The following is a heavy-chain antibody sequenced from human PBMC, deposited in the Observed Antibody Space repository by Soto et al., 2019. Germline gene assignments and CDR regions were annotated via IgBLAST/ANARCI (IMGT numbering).Heavy chain of an antibody. J-gene: IGHJ5*02. D-gene: IGHD5-18*01. CDR1: GGSISSYY. CDR2: IYYNGST. CDR3: AREYTPMTYNWFDP. V-gene: IGHV4-59*01. Sequence: SETLSLTCTVSGGSISSYYWSWIRQPPGKGLEWIGYIYYNGSTNYNPSLKSRVTISVDTSKNQFSLKLRSVTAADTAVYYCAREYTPMTYNWFDPWGQGTLVTVYS.